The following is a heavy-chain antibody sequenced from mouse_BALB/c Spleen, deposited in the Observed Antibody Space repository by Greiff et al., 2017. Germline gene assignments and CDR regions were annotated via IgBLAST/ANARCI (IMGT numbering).Heavy chain of an antibody. CDR2: IWAGGST. CDR3: ARDLGNYYYAMDY. J-gene: IGHJ4*01. D-gene: IGHD2-1*01. V-gene: IGHV2-9*02. CDR1: GFSLTSYG. Sequence: VQLVESGPGLVAPSQSLSITCTVSGFSLTSYGVHWVRQPPGKGLEWLGVIWAGGSTNYNSALMSRLSISKDNSKSQVFLKMNRLQTEDTAMYYCARDLGNYYYAMDYWGQGTSVTVSS.